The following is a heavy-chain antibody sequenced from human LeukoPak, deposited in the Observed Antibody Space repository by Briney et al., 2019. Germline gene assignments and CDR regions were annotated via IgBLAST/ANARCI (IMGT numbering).Heavy chain of an antibody. J-gene: IGHJ5*02. V-gene: IGHV4-38-2*02. CDR2: IFHTGST. CDR3: ARAHYYGSGSYYRDQYNWFDP. CDR1: GYSISSGYY. D-gene: IGHD3-10*01. Sequence: SETLSLTCTVSGYSISSGYYWAWIRQPPGKGLEWIGSIFHTGSTYHNPSLKSRVTISVDKSKNQFSLKLSSVTAADTAVYYCARAHYYGSGSYYRDQYNWFDPWGQGTLVTVSS.